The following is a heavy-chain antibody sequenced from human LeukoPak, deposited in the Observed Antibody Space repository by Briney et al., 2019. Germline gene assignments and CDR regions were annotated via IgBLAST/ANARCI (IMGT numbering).Heavy chain of an antibody. V-gene: IGHV4-59*01. CDR1: GGSIRSYF. Sequence: PSETLSLTCTVSGGSIRSYFWSWIRQPPGKGLEWIGYIYYSGNTNYNPSLKGRVTMSVDTSKNQFSLKLSSVTAADTAVYYCASYRGYSYGYYFNYWGQGTLVTVSS. CDR2: IYYSGNT. CDR3: ASYRGYSYGYYFNY. D-gene: IGHD5-18*01. J-gene: IGHJ4*02.